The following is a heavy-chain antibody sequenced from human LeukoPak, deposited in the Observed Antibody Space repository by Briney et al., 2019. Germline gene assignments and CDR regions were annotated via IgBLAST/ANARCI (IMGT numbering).Heavy chain of an antibody. J-gene: IGHJ4*02. Sequence: PWASVKVSCKASGGTFSSYAISWVRQAPGQGLEWMGGIIPIFGTANYAQKFQGRVTITADESTSTAYMELSSLRSEDTAVYYCARGSIVVVPAALEFDYWGQGTLVTVSS. CDR3: ARGSIVVVPAALEFDY. D-gene: IGHD2-2*01. CDR2: IIPIFGTA. V-gene: IGHV1-69*13. CDR1: GGTFSSYA.